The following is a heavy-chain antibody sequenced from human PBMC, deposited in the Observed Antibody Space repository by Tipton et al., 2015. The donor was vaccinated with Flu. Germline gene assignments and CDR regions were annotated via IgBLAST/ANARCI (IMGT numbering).Heavy chain of an antibody. V-gene: IGHV3-74*01. CDR3: ARDEGGTYPD. CDR2: IKSDGTFT. Sequence: GSLRLSCAASGFSFSNYWMHWVRQAPGKGLVWVSRIKSDGTFTSYADSVKGRFTISRDNAKETLYLQMNSLGADDTAVYFCARDEGGTYPDWGQGTLVTV. J-gene: IGHJ4*02. CDR1: GFSFSNYW. D-gene: IGHD1-14*01.